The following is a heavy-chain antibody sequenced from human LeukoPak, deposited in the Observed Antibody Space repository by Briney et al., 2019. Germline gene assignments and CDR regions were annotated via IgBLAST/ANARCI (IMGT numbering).Heavy chain of an antibody. CDR1: GFSFRSYS. J-gene: IGHJ3*02. CDR2: ISSSSSYI. Sequence: GGSLRLSCAASGFSFRSYSMNWVRQAPGKGLEWVSSISSSSSYIYYADSVKGRFTISRDNAKNTLYLQMNSLRAEDTAVYYCAKELEEDSSRVFNAFDIWGQGTMVTVSS. D-gene: IGHD6-13*01. V-gene: IGHV3-21*04. CDR3: AKELEEDSSRVFNAFDI.